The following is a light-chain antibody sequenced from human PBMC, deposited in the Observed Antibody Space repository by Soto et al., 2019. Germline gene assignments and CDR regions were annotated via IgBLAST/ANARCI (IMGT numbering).Light chain of an antibody. V-gene: IGLV3-21*04. CDR2: YDR. CDR1: NFRSQS. Sequence: SYELTQPPSVSVAPGETASITCGGDNFRSQSVHWYQQRPGQAPVLVMYYDRDRPSGIPERLSGSKSGNTATLTISRVEAGDEADYYCQVWDTGSDHLLFGGGTKLTVL. J-gene: IGLJ2*01. CDR3: QVWDTGSDHLL.